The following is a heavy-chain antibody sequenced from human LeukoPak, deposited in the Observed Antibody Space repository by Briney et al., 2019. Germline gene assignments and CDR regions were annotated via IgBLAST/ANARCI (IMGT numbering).Heavy chain of an antibody. CDR3: AKDRSRVAWGRSGYLDY. CDR1: GFTFSSYG. D-gene: IGHD3-22*01. J-gene: IGHJ4*02. CDR2: ISYDGSNK. V-gene: IGHV3-30*18. Sequence: PGRSLRLSCAASGFTFSSYGMHWVRQAPGKGREGVAVISYDGSNKYYADSVKGRFTISRDNSKNTLYLQMNSLRAEDTAVYYCAKDRSRVAWGRSGYLDYWGQGTLVTVSS.